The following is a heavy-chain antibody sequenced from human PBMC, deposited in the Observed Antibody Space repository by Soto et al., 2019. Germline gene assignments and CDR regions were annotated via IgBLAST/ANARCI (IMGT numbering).Heavy chain of an antibody. CDR2: ISSSGSTI. Sequence: GGSLRLSCAASGFTFSDYYMSWIRQAPGKGLEWVSYISSSGSTIYYADSVKGRFTISRDNAKNSLYLQMNSLRAEDTAVYYCARDPFLGYDYIWGSYRPQRTYYFDYWGQGTLVTVSS. CDR1: GFTFSDYY. D-gene: IGHD3-16*02. CDR3: ARDPFLGYDYIWGSYRPQRTYYFDY. V-gene: IGHV3-11*01. J-gene: IGHJ4*02.